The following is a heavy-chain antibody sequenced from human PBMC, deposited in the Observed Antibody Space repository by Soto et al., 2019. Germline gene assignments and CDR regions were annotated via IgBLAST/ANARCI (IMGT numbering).Heavy chain of an antibody. CDR1: GFTFSSCT. D-gene: IGHD2-15*01. CDR2: ISPSSGNI. CDR3: WGCSGGACHKNYGMDV. Sequence: EVHLVESGGGLVKPGGSLRLSCEVSGFTFSSCTMNWAGQAPGKGLEWVSSISPSSGNIYYADSVKGRFTISRDNAKNSLFLQMNSLRGEDTAVYYCWGCSGGACHKNYGMDVWGQGTTVTVSS. V-gene: IGHV3-21*06. J-gene: IGHJ6*02.